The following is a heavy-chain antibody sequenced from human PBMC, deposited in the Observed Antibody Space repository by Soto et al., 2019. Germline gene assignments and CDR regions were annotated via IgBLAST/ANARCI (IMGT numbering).Heavy chain of an antibody. CDR2: IIPIFGTA. CDR3: ASSVAGPPSRFDY. D-gene: IGHD6-19*01. V-gene: IGHV1-69*13. Sequence: ASVKVSCKASGGTFSSYAISWVRQAPGQGLEWMGGIIPIFGTANYAQKFQGRVTITADESTSTAYMELSSLRSEDTAVYYCASSVAGPPSRFDYWGQGTLVTVSS. CDR1: GGTFSSYA. J-gene: IGHJ4*02.